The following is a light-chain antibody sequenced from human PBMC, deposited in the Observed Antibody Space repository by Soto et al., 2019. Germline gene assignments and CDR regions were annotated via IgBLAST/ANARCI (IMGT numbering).Light chain of an antibody. CDR2: GAS. CDR1: QGISSL. CDR3: QHYGSSSWT. J-gene: IGKJ1*01. Sequence: EILMTQSPATLSVSPGERATLSCRASQGISSLLAWYQQKPGQAPRLLIFGASSRATGIPDKFSGSGSGTDFTLTISRLEPDDFAVYYCQHYGSSSWTFGQGTKVDIK. V-gene: IGKV3-20*01.